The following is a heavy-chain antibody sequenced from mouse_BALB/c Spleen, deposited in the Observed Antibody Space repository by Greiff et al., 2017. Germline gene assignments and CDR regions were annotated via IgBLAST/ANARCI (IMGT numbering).Heavy chain of an antibody. Sequence: EGSLKLSCAASGFTFNTYAMNWVRQAPGKGLEWVARIRSKSNNYATYYADSVKDRFTISRDDSQSMLYLQMNNLKTEDTAMYYCVSLHYYGFAYWGQGTLVTVSA. V-gene: IGHV10-1*02. CDR1: GFTFNTYA. CDR2: IRSKSNNYAT. CDR3: VSLHYYGFAY. D-gene: IGHD1-2*01. J-gene: IGHJ3*01.